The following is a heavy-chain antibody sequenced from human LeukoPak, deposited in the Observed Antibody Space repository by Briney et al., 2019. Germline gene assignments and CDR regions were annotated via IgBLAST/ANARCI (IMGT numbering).Heavy chain of an antibody. D-gene: IGHD2-21*02. J-gene: IGHJ5*02. CDR2: IHASGST. V-gene: IGHV4-4*07. CDR3: ARVTDPRYNWIDP. CDR1: GGSISSYY. Sequence: SETLSLTCTVSGGSISSYYWTWIRQPAGKGPEWIGRIHASGSTNYNPSLKSRVNMSVDTSKNQFSLRLNSVTAADTAVYYCARVTDPRYNWIDPWGQGTLVTVSS.